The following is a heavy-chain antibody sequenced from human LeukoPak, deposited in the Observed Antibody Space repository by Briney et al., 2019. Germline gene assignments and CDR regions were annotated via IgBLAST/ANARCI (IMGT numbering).Heavy chain of an antibody. CDR2: TRPDADNK. D-gene: IGHD7-27*01. J-gene: IGHJ4*02. CDR3: AKGVSEWGNLGN. CDR1: GFIFSSYS. V-gene: IGHV3-30*02. Sequence: PGGSLRLSCAASGFIFSSYSMNWVRQAPGKGLEWVAFTRPDADNKYYSDSVRGRFTISRDNPKNTLYLQMNSLRVEDTALYFCAKGVSEWGNLGNWGQGTLVTVSS.